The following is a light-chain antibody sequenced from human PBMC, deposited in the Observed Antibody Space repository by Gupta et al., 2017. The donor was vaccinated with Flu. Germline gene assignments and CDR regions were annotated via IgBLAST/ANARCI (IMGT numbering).Light chain of an antibody. CDR2: EES. CDR1: SGSLASNR. CDR3: KYFDGRNWV. V-gene: IGLV6-57*03. Sequence: FMLTQPHSVSASPGKTVTISCPRSSGSLASNRVQWYQQRPGSAPTTVIYEESQRPSGVPDRFSGSSDSSSTTESLNISGLKTEDDSYYSSKYFDGRNWVFGGGTKLTVL. J-gene: IGLJ3*02.